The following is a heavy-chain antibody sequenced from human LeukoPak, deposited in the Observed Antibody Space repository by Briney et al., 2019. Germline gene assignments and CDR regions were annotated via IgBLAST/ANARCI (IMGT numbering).Heavy chain of an antibody. D-gene: IGHD2-21*02. J-gene: IGHJ4*02. V-gene: IGHV3-23*01. CDR1: GFTFSSYA. CDR3: AKALRVTATKNYFDD. Sequence: GESLRLSCAASGFTFSSYAMSWVRQAPGKGLEWVSAISGSGGSTYYADSVKGGFTISRDNSKNTLYLQMNSLRAEDTAVYYGAKALRVTATKNYFDDWGQGTLVTVSS. CDR2: ISGSGGST.